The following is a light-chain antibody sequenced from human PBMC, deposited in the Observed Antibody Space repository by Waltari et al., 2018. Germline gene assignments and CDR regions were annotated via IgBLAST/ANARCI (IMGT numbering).Light chain of an antibody. V-gene: IGLV1-44*01. CDR3: ATWDDRLNWV. J-gene: IGLJ3*02. Sequence: QSILTQSPSASGTPGQRVTIPCSGSNPNIGSRDVTCYQQLPGLAPKLVIYGNNQRPSGVPDRFSGSKSGTSASLAISGLQSEDEADYYCATWDDRLNWVFGGGTKLTVL. CDR2: GNN. CDR1: NPNIGSRD.